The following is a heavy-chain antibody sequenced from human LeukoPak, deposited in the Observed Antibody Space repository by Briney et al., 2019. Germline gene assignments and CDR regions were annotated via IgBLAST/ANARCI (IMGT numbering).Heavy chain of an antibody. Sequence: SVKVSCKASGGNFSSYAISWVRQAPGQGLEWMGGIIPIFGTANYAQKFQGRVTITADKSTSTAYMELSSLRSEDTAVYYCASSNGYSSGWYLPITDYWGQGTLVTVSS. J-gene: IGHJ4*02. V-gene: IGHV1-69*06. CDR3: ASSNGYSSGWYLPITDY. CDR1: GGNFSSYA. D-gene: IGHD6-19*01. CDR2: IIPIFGTA.